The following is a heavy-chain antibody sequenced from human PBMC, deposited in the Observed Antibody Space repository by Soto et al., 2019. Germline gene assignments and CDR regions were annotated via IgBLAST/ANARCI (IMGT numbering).Heavy chain of an antibody. J-gene: IGHJ1*01. CDR1: GYSFTTYW. V-gene: IGHV5-51*01. D-gene: IGHD6-13*01. CDR2: IYGGDSRGSDT. CDR3: ARHSGVAEDGTD. Sequence: GESLKISCKASGYSFTTYWIGWVRQMPGKGLEWMGIIYGGDSRGSDTRYSPSFQGQVTFSDDKSIATAYLQWRSLKASDTAMYYCARHSGVAEDGTDWGQGTLVTVSS.